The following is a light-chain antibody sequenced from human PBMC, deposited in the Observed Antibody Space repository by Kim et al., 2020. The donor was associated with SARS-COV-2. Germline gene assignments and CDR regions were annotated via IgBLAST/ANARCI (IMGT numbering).Light chain of an antibody. CDR3: QQYKS. V-gene: IGKV3-20*01. CDR2: GAS. Sequence: TLALSPGERATRSCRASQSVSSRYLVWYQQKPGQVPRLLIYGASNRATGIPDRFSGSGSGTEFTLTISRLEPEDFAVYYCQQYKSFGGGTKVDIK. J-gene: IGKJ4*01. CDR1: QSVSSRY.